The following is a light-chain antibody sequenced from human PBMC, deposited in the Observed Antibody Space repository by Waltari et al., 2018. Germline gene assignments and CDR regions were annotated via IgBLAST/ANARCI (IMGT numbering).Light chain of an antibody. J-gene: IGKJ1*01. Sequence: EIVLTQSPGTLSLSPGERATLSCRARQTVSSSYLAWYQQKPGQAPRLLIYGPSSRATGIPDRFSGSGSGTDFTLTISRLEPEDFAVYYCQQYGSSPPRTFGQGTKVEIK. CDR2: GPS. V-gene: IGKV3-20*01. CDR3: QQYGSSPPRT. CDR1: QTVSSSY.